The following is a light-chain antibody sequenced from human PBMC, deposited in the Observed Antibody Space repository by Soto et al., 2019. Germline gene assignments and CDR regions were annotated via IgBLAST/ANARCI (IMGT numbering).Light chain of an antibody. CDR2: AAS. J-gene: IGKJ4*01. CDR1: QDIRSV. Sequence: AIKISQSPSSLSASVGDKVTITCRASQDIRSVLGWYQQKPGKAPKVLIYAASTLQSGVPSRFSGSGSGTDFTLTISSLQPEDFATYYCLQDNNYPLTFGGGTKVDIK. V-gene: IGKV1-6*01. CDR3: LQDNNYPLT.